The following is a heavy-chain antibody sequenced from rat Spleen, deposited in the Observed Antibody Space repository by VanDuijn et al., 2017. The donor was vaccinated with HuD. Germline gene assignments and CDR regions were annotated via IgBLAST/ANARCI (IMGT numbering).Heavy chain of an antibody. J-gene: IGHJ2*01. D-gene: IGHD1-1*01. CDR2: ISPGNGHT. CDR3: ARQVTALDC. CDR1: GFSLSNYD. Sequence: VQLKESGPGLVQPSQTLSLTCTVSGFSLSNYDVIWVRQPPGKGLVWVASISPGNGHTYYRDSVKGRFTISRDNAKSTLYLQMDSLRSEDTATYYCARQVTALDCWGQGVMVTVSS. V-gene: IGHV5-25*01.